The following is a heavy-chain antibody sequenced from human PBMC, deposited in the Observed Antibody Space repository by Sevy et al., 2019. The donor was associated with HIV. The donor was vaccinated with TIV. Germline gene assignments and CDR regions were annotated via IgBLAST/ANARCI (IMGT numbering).Heavy chain of an antibody. J-gene: IGHJ4*02. CDR1: GFTFDDYG. V-gene: IGHV3-20*04. CDR2: IIWNGGST. Sequence: GGSLRLSCAASGFTFDDYGMSWVRQAPGKGLEWVSGIIWNGGSTGFADSVKGRFTISRDNAKNSLYLQMNSLRAEDTALYYCARLVGYYDILTGYTDYWGQGTLVTVSS. D-gene: IGHD3-9*01. CDR3: ARLVGYYDILTGYTDY.